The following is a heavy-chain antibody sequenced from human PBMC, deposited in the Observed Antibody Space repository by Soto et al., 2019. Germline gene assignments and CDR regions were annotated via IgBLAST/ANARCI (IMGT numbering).Heavy chain of an antibody. D-gene: IGHD2-2*01. CDR2: ISGSGGST. Sequence: EVQLLESGGGLVQPGGSLRLSCAASGFTFSSYAMSWVRQAPGKGLEWVSAISGSGGSTYYADSVKGRFTISRDNSKNTLYLQMNSLRAEDTAVYYCAKYIVVVPAARIGYGMDVWGQGTTVTVSS. J-gene: IGHJ6*02. V-gene: IGHV3-23*01. CDR3: AKYIVVVPAARIGYGMDV. CDR1: GFTFSSYA.